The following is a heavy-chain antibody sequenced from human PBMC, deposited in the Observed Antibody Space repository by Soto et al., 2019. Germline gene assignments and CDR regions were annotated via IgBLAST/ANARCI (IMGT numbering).Heavy chain of an antibody. V-gene: IGHV4-34*01. J-gene: IGHJ5*02. CDR2: INHSGST. D-gene: IGHD2-2*01. Sequence: QVQLQQWGAGLLKPSETLSLTCAVYGGSFSGYYWSWIRQPPGKGLEWIGEINHSGSTNYNPSLKRRVTISVDTSKTQFSLKLSSVTAADTAVYYCASRGYCSSTSCAYNWFDPWGQGTLVTVSS. CDR3: ASRGYCSSTSCAYNWFDP. CDR1: GGSFSGYY.